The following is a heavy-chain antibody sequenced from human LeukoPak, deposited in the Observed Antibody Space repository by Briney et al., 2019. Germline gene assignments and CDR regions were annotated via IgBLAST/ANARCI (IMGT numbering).Heavy chain of an antibody. J-gene: IGHJ5*02. CDR1: GGSISSGGYS. V-gene: IGHV4-30-2*01. CDR3: ARAGSSGYYDLNWFDP. D-gene: IGHD3-22*01. Sequence: PSETLSLTCAVSGGSISSGGYSWSWIRQPPGKGLEWIGYIYHSGSTYYNPSLKSRVTISVDRSKNQFSLKLSSVTAADTAVYYCARAGSSGYYDLNWFDPWGRGTLVTVSS. CDR2: IYHSGST.